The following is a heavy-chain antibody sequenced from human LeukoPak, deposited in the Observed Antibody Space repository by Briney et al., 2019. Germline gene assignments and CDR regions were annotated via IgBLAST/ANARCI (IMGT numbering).Heavy chain of an antibody. J-gene: IGHJ4*02. V-gene: IGHV3-21*01. D-gene: IGHD4-17*01. CDR1: GFTFTTYS. CDR3: ARGHTAVTRHFDF. Sequence: PGGSLRLSCLASGFTFTTYSMTWVRQAPGKGLEWVSIISSGSSAIFSADALKGRFTISRDDAKNLLYLDMNSLRAEDTAVYYCARGHTAVTRHFDFWGQGTLVTVSS. CDR2: ISSGSSAI.